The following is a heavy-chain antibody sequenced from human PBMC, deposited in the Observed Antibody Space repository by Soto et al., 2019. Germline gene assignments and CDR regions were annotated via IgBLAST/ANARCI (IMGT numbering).Heavy chain of an antibody. V-gene: IGHV3-23*01. D-gene: IGHD1-26*01. CDR3: AKNRGAGSYSNWSFAV. CDR1: GFTFSCCA. J-gene: IGHJ2*01. CDR2: IHGDGDYT. Sequence: QVLESGGGLVQPGWSLRLSCAASGFTFSCCAMSWVRQAPGKGLEWVSTIHGDGDYTHDTDSVKGRFTISRDNSRNTLYLQMNSLRADDPAVYYCAKNRGAGSYSNWSFAVWGRGTLVTVSS.